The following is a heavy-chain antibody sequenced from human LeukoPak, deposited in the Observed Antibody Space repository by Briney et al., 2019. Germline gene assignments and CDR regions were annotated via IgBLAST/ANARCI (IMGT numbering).Heavy chain of an antibody. D-gene: IGHD3-3*01. J-gene: IGHJ5*02. V-gene: IGHV1-69*13. CDR2: IIPIFGTA. CDR1: GGTFSSYA. Sequence: SVQVSCKASGGTFSSYAISWVRQAPGQGLEWMGGIIPIFGTANYAQKFQGRVTITADESTSTAYMELSSLRSEDTAVYYCARLGYYDFWSGDNWFDPWGQGTLVTVSS. CDR3: ARLGYYDFWSGDNWFDP.